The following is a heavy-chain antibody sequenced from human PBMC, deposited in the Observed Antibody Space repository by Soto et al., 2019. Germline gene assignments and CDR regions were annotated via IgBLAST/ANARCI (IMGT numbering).Heavy chain of an antibody. Sequence: EVQLVESGGGLVQPGGSLRLSCAASGFTFSTYWMSWVRQAPGKGLEWVADIKEDGSVKKYVDSVKGRFTISRDNASNSVYLQMNSLRAEDTAVYDCVRDYTVVNHYWGQGTLVTVSS. J-gene: IGHJ4*02. CDR3: VRDYTVVNHY. CDR2: IKEDGSVK. D-gene: IGHD2-21*01. CDR1: GFTFSTYW. V-gene: IGHV3-7*01.